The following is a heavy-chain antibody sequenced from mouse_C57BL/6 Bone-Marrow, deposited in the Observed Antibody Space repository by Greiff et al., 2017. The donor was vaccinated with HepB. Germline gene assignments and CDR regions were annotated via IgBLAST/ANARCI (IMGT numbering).Heavy chain of an antibody. CDR2: IWTGGGT. Sequence: VNVVESGPGLVAPSQSLSITCTVSGFSLTSYAISWVRQPPGKGLEWLGVIWTGGGTNYNSALKSRLSISKDNSKSQVFLKMNSLQTDDTARYYCASNYYAMDYWGQGTSVTVSS. J-gene: IGHJ4*01. CDR3: ASNYYAMDY. CDR1: GFSLTSYA. V-gene: IGHV2-9-1*01.